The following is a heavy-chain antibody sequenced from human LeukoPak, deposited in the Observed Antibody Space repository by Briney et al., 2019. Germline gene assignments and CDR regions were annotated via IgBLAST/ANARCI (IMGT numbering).Heavy chain of an antibody. Sequence: GGSLRLSCAASGFTFSSYGMHRVRQAPGKGLEWVAFIRYDANSQYYADSVKGRFTISRDNSKNTLYLQMNTLRAEDTAVYYCAKDPTGYYFDYWGQGTLVTVSS. CDR2: IRYDANSQ. CDR3: AKDPTGYYFDY. V-gene: IGHV3-30*02. D-gene: IGHD3-9*01. CDR1: GFTFSSYG. J-gene: IGHJ4*02.